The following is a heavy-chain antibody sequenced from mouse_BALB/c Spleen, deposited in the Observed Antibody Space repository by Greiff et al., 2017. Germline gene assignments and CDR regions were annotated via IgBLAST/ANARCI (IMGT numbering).Heavy chain of an antibody. D-gene: IGHD1-1*01. CDR3: ARGYYVSPFYAMDY. V-gene: IGHV1S29*02. J-gene: IGHJ4*01. CDR2: IYPYNGGT. Sequence: VQLKQSGPELVKPGASVKISCKASGYTFTDYNMHWVKQSHGKSLEWIGYIYPYNGGTGYNQKFKSKATLTVDNSSSTAYMELRSLTSEASAVYYCARGYYVSPFYAMDYWGQGTSVTVSS. CDR1: GYTFTDYN.